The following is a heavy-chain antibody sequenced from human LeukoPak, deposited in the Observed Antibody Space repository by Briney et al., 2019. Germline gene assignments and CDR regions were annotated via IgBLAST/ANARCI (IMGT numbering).Heavy chain of an antibody. CDR3: ARDLEIGSSSYYFDY. Sequence: GGSLRLSCAASGFTISGYAMHWVRQAPGKGLEWVAVIWYDGSNKYYADSVRGRFTISRDNFKNTLYLQMNSLRAEDTAVYYCARDLEIGSSSYYFDYWGQGTLVTVSS. CDR1: GFTISGYA. D-gene: IGHD3-3*01. J-gene: IGHJ4*02. CDR2: IWYDGSNK. V-gene: IGHV3-33*08.